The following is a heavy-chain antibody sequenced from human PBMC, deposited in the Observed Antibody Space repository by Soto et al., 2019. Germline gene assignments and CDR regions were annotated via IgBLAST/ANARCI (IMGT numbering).Heavy chain of an antibody. CDR2: IYPGDSDT. D-gene: IGHD6-6*01. CDR1: GYSFTSYW. J-gene: IGHJ4*02. V-gene: IGHV5-51*01. CDR3: ARHGPVSAAPPRGDPFDY. Sequence: GESLKISCKGSGYSFTSYWISWVRQRPGKGLDWMGIIYPGDSDTRYSPSFQGQVTISVDNSIDTAYLEWTTLKASDTAMYYCARHGPVSAAPPRGDPFDYWGQGTLVTVSS.